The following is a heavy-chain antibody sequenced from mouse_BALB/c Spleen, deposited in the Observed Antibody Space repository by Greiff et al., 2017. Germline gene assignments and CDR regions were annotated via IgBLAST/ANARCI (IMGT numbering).Heavy chain of an antibody. CDR2: IYPGGGYT. Sequence: QVQLQQSGAELVRPGTSVKISCKASGYTFTNYWLGWVKQRPGHGLEWIGDIYPGGGYTNYNEKFKGKATLTADTSSSTSCMQLSSLTSEDSAVYFCARPSYYAMDYWGQGTSVTVSS. J-gene: IGHJ4*01. V-gene: IGHV1-63*02. CDR1: GYTFTNYW. CDR3: ARPSYYAMDY.